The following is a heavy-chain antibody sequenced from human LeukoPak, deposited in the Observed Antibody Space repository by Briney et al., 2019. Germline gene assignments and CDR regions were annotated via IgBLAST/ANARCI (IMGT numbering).Heavy chain of an antibody. Sequence: SETLSLTCTVSGGSISSGSYYWNWIRQPAGKGLEWIGYIYYSGSTNYNPSLKSRVTISVGTSKNQFSLKLSSVTAADTAVYYCARGLRLFDYWGQGTLVTVSS. J-gene: IGHJ4*02. D-gene: IGHD3-10*01. CDR1: GGSISSGSYY. CDR2: IYYSGST. V-gene: IGHV4-61*10. CDR3: ARGLRLFDY.